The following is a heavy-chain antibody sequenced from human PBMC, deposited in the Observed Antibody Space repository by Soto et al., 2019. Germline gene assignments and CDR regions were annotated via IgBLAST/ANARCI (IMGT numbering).Heavy chain of an antibody. CDR1: GFTFTSSA. J-gene: IGHJ3*02. CDR3: AAAVAVAGPAAFDI. D-gene: IGHD6-19*01. CDR2: IVVGSGNT. V-gene: IGHV1-58*01. Sequence: ASVKVSCKASGFTFTSSAVQWVRQARGQRLEWIGWIVVGSGNTNYAQKFQERVTITRDMSTSTAYMELSSLRSEDTAVYYCAAAVAVAGPAAFDIWGQGTMVTVSS.